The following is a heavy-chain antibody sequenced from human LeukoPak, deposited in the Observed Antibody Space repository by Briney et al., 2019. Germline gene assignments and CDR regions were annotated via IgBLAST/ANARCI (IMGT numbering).Heavy chain of an antibody. D-gene: IGHD2-2*01. CDR1: GGSISTYY. V-gene: IGHV4-4*07. J-gene: IGHJ6*03. CDR2: IYVSGTT. CDR3: ARENYQLVSGDFYYYMDV. Sequence: SETLSLTCIVSGGSISTYYWDWIRQPAGKGLEWIGRIYVSGTTYYNPSLKSRVSMSVDTSKNQFSLKLSSVTAADTAVYHCARENYQLVSGDFYYYMDVWGKGTTVTVSS.